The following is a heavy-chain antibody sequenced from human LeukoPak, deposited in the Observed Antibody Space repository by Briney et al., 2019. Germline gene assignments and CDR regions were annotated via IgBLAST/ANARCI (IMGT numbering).Heavy chain of an antibody. J-gene: IGHJ4*02. CDR2: IIPILGIA. CDR3: ARDKMDYWNGYYRGGFDY. D-gene: IGHD3-3*01. V-gene: IGHV1-69*04. CDR1: GGTFSSYA. Sequence: ASVEVSCKASGGTFSSYAISWVRQAPGQGLEWMGRIIPILGIANYAQKFQGRVTITADKSTSTAYMELSSLRSEDTAVYYCARDKMDYWNGYYRGGFDYWGQGTLVTVSS.